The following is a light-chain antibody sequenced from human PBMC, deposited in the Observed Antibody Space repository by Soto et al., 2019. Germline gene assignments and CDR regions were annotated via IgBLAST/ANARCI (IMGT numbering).Light chain of an antibody. Sequence: EIAMTQSPATLSASPGERATLSCRASQSVSSSYLAWYQQKPGHAPRLLIYGASSRATGIPDRFSGSGSGTDFTLTISRLEPEYFAVYYCQQNGSSTGTFGQGTRLEIK. CDR3: QQNGSSTGT. CDR2: GAS. CDR1: QSVSSSY. J-gene: IGKJ5*01. V-gene: IGKV3-20*01.